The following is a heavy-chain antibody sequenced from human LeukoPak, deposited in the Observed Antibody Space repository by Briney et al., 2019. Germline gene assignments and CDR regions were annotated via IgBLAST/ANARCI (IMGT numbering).Heavy chain of an antibody. CDR2: IYYSGST. CDR3: ARRGMGCSSTSCYTVVDY. V-gene: IGHV4-39*01. D-gene: IGHD2-2*02. CDR1: GGSISSSSYY. J-gene: IGHJ4*02. Sequence: SETLSLTCTVSGGSISSSSYYWGWIRQPPGKGLEWIGSIYYSGSTYYNPSLKSRVTISVDTSKNQFSLKLSSVTAADTAVYYCARRGMGCSSTSCYTVVDYWGQGTLVTVSS.